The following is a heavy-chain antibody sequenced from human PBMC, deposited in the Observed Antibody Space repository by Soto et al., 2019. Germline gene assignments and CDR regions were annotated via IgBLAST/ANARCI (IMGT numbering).Heavy chain of an antibody. D-gene: IGHD6-13*01. CDR2: IKQDGSEK. CDR3: ARGGAAPGRFGY. V-gene: IGHV3-7*01. J-gene: IGHJ4*02. Sequence: AGGSLRLSCAASGFSFSNYWMSWVRQAPGKGLEWVANIKQDGSEKYYVDSVKGRFTISRDNAKNSLYLQMNSLRAEDTAVYYCARGGAAPGRFGYWGQGXLVTVSS. CDR1: GFSFSNYW.